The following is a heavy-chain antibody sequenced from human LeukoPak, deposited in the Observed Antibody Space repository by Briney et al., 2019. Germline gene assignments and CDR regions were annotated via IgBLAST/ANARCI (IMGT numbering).Heavy chain of an antibody. CDR2: ISGSGGST. Sequence: GGSLRLSCAASGFTFSTYTMNWVRQAPGKGLEWVSAISGSGGSTYYADSVKGRFTISRDNSKNTLYLQMNSLRAEDTAVYYCAKDLTGYCSGGSCYGDYWGQGTLVTVSS. V-gene: IGHV3-23*01. CDR1: GFTFSTYT. D-gene: IGHD2-15*01. CDR3: AKDLTGYCSGGSCYGDY. J-gene: IGHJ4*02.